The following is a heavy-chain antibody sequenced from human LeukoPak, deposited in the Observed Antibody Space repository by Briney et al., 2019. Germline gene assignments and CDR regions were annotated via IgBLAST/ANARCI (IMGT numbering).Heavy chain of an antibody. J-gene: IGHJ4*02. CDR1: GGSFSGYY. D-gene: IGHD2-2*01. Sequence: PSETLSLTCAVYGGSFSGYYWSWIRQPPGKGLEWIGEINHSGSTNYNPSLKSRVTISVDTSKNQFSLKLSSVTAADTAVYYCARAPLPYCSSTSCNRGYFEYWGQGTLVTVSS. CDR3: ARAPLPYCSSTSCNRGYFEY. CDR2: INHSGST. V-gene: IGHV4-34*01.